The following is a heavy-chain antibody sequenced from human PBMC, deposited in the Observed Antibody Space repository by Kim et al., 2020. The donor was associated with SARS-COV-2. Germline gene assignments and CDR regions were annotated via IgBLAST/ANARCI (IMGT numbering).Heavy chain of an antibody. CDR2: ISADTGNT. CDR3: ARAPLRYFDWLNLDY. CDR1: RYPFSNNG. D-gene: IGHD3-9*01. Sequence: ASVKVSCKASRYPFSNNGISWVRQAPGQGLEWMGWISADTGNTNYAQKFQGRVTMTTDTSTSTAYMELRSLRSDDTAFYYCARAPLRYFDWLNLDYWGQGTLVTISS. V-gene: IGHV1-18*01. J-gene: IGHJ4*02.